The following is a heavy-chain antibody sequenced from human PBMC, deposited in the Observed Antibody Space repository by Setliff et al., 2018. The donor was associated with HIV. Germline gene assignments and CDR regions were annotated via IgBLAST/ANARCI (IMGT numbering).Heavy chain of an antibody. V-gene: IGHV4-59*12. CDR3: ARTESMTTVTNLDY. Sequence: SETLSLTCTVSGVSISNYYWSWIRQPPGKGLEWIGYMYYSGNTNYNPSLKSRVTISVDKSKNQFSLKLSSVTAADTAVYYCARTESMTTVTNLDYWGQGTLVTVSS. D-gene: IGHD4-17*01. CDR1: GVSISNYY. J-gene: IGHJ4*02. CDR2: MYYSGNT.